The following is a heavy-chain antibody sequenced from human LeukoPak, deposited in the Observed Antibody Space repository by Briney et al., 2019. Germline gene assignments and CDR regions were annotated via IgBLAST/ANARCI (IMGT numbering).Heavy chain of an antibody. Sequence: GASVKVSCKASGGTFSSYAISWVRQAPGQGLEWMGGIIPIFGTANYAQKFQGRVTITADESTSSAYMELSSLRSEDTAVYYCARVPPPQPVVPVNWFDPWGQGTLVTVSS. D-gene: IGHD2-2*01. J-gene: IGHJ5*02. CDR1: GGTFSSYA. CDR2: IIPIFGTA. CDR3: ARVPPPQPVVPVNWFDP. V-gene: IGHV1-69*13.